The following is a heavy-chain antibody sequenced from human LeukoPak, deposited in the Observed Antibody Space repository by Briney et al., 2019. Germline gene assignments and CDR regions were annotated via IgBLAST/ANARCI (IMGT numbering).Heavy chain of an antibody. CDR3: ASLREGSSWYGY. V-gene: IGHV1-69*06. CDR1: GGTFSSYA. CDR2: IIPTFGTA. Sequence: WASVKVSCKASGGTFSSYAISWVRQAPGQGLEWMGGIIPTFGTANYAQKFQGRVTITADKSTSTAYMELSSLRSEDTAVYYCASLREGSSWYGYWGQGTLVTVSS. D-gene: IGHD6-13*01. J-gene: IGHJ4*02.